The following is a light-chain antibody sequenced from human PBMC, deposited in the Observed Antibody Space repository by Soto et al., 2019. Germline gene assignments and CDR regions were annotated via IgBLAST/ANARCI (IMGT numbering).Light chain of an antibody. J-gene: IGKJ1*01. CDR3: LQYNGYRWT. V-gene: IGKV1-5*03. Sequence: DIQMTQSPSTLSASVGDRVTITFRASQSISNWLAWHQQKPGKVPKILIYKASSLESGVPSRFSGSGSGTEFTLTISSLQPEDFATYYCLQYNGYRWTFGQGTKVDIK. CDR2: KAS. CDR1: QSISNW.